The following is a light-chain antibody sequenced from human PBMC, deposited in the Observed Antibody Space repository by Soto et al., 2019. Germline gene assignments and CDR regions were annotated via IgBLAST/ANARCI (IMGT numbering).Light chain of an antibody. CDR3: QQYYSTPWT. V-gene: IGKV4-1*01. J-gene: IGKJ1*01. CDR1: SRLLYNSNNKIY. CDR2: WAS. Sequence: DIVMTQSPVSPAVSLGASATINSQSRSRLLYNSNNKIYLAWYQHQPGQPPKLLIYWASTRESGVPDRFSGSGSGTDFTLTISSLQAEDVAVYYCQQYYSTPWTFGHGTKVDSK.